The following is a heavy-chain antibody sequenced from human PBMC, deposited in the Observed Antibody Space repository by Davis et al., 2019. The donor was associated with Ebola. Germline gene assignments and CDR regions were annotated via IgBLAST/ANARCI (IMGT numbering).Heavy chain of an antibody. J-gene: IGHJ4*02. CDR2: IYYIGTT. CDR1: GDSIGNGISH. V-gene: IGHV4-30-4*01. Sequence: PSETLSLTCTVSGDSIGNGISHWSWIRQTPGKGLEWIGHIYYIGTTYYNPSLKSRLSMSVDTSKNQFSLKLTSVTAADTAMYYCARDAADDYGVNFDYWGQGNLVTVSS. D-gene: IGHD4-17*01. CDR3: ARDAADDYGVNFDY.